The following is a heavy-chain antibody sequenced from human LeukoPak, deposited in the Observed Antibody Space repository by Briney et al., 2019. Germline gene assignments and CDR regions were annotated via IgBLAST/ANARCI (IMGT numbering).Heavy chain of an antibody. CDR2: IYSGGST. CDR3: ARGCTYYYDSSGYNLFDY. CDR1: GFTVSSNY. D-gene: IGHD3-22*01. V-gene: IGHV3-66*01. Sequence: GGSLRLSCAASGFTVSSNYMSRVRQAPGKGLEWGSVIYSGGSTYYADSAKGRFTISRDNSKNTLHLQNNSLGAEDTAVYYCARGCTYYYDSSGYNLFDYRGQGTLVTVSS. J-gene: IGHJ4*02.